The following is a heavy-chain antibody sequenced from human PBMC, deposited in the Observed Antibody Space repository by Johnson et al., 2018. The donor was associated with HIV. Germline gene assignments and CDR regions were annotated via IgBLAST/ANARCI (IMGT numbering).Heavy chain of an antibody. Sequence: EVHLVESGGGLVQPGRSLRLSCAASGFTFDDYAMHWVRQAPGKGLEWVSGISWNSGSIGYADSVKGRFTISRDNAKNSLYLQMNSLRAEDTALYYCAKGPDQLQSDAFDVWGQGTMVTVSS. J-gene: IGHJ3*01. V-gene: IGHV3-9*01. CDR1: GFTFDDYA. D-gene: IGHD4-11*01. CDR2: ISWNSGSI. CDR3: AKGPDQLQSDAFDV.